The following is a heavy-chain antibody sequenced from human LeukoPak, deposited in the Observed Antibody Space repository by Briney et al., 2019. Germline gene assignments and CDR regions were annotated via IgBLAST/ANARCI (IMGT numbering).Heavy chain of an antibody. D-gene: IGHD1-1*01. V-gene: IGHV1-69*05. CDR1: GGTFTSYA. Sequence: ASVKVSCKASGGTFTSYAISWVRQAPGQGLEWMGGIIPIFGTANYAQKFQGRVTITTDESTSTAYMELSSLRSEDTAVYYCARGATGTPASYWGQGTLVTVSS. CDR3: ARGATGTPASY. CDR2: IIPIFGTA. J-gene: IGHJ4*02.